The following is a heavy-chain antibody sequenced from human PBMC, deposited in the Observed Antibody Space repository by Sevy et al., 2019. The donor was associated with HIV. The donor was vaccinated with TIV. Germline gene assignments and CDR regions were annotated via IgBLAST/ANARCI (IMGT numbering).Heavy chain of an antibody. Sequence: GGSLRLSCAASGFSISGYTMSWVRQAPGKGLEWVSSISSGSSFIYYADSLKGRFTISRDNARNLLCLQMNSLRVEDTAVYYCARVGLGDCSGTNCSPNDYWGQGTLVIVSS. CDR3: ARVGLGDCSGTNCSPNDY. D-gene: IGHD2-2*01. CDR2: ISSGSSFI. J-gene: IGHJ4*02. CDR1: GFSISGYT. V-gene: IGHV3-21*01.